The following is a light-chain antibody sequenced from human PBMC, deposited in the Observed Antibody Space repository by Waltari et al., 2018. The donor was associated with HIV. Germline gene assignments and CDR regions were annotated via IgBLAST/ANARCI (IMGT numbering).Light chain of an antibody. CDR1: QSLLHSNGYKY. CDR2: LGS. CDR3: MQALQTPRT. V-gene: IGKV2-28*01. Sequence: DIVLTQSPLSLSVTPGEPASISCGSSQSLLHSNGYKYLDWYLQKPGQPPHLLIYLGSNRASGVPDRFSGSGSGTNFTLKISRVEADDVGTYYCMQALQTPRTFGGGTKVEIK. J-gene: IGKJ4*01.